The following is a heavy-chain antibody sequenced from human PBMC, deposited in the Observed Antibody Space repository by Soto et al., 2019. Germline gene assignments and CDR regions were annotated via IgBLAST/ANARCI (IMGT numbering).Heavy chain of an antibody. D-gene: IGHD3-10*01. J-gene: IGHJ5*02. CDR2: INHSGST. CDR3: ARKRPNAMVRGVIGWFDP. V-gene: IGHV4-34*01. Sequence: QVQLQQWGAGLLKPSETLSLTCAVYGGSFSGYYWSWIRQPPGKGLEWIGEINHSGSTNYNPSLKSRVTISVDTSKNQFSLKLSSVTAADTAVYYCARKRPNAMVRGVIGWFDPWGQGTLVTVSS. CDR1: GGSFSGYY.